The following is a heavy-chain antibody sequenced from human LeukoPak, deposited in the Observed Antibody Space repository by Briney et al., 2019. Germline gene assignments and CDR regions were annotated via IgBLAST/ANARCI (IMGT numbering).Heavy chain of an antibody. Sequence: PGGTLRLSCAAAGSTFNGHWMSWVRQAPGKGLEWIGEIYHSGSTNYNPSLKSRVTISVDKSKDQFSLKLSSVTAADTAVYYCARDTYYYDSSLDAFDIWGQGTMVTVSS. D-gene: IGHD3-22*01. J-gene: IGHJ3*02. CDR1: GSTFNGHW. CDR3: ARDTYYYDSSLDAFDI. V-gene: IGHV4-4*02. CDR2: IYHSGST.